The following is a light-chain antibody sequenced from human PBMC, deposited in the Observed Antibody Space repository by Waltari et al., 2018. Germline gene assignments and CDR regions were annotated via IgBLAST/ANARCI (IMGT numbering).Light chain of an antibody. Sequence: EVVLTQSPATLSLSPGERATLSCRASQSVSNYLAWYQQKPGQAPRLLIYDASNRATGIPARFSGSGSGTDFTLTISSLEPEDFAVYYCQQRKFWPPITIGQGTRLECK. CDR1: QSVSNY. CDR3: QQRKFWPPIT. V-gene: IGKV3-11*01. CDR2: DAS. J-gene: IGKJ5*01.